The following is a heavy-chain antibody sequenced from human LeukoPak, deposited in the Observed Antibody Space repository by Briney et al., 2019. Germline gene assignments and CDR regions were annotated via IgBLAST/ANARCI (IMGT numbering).Heavy chain of an antibody. V-gene: IGHV4-59*01. CDR3: ARDEDSGYFDY. CDR2: IYYSGST. D-gene: IGHD3-10*01. Sequence: SETLSLTCTVSGGSISSYYWSWIRQPPGKGLEWIGDIYYSGSTNYNPSLKSRVTISVDTSKNQFSLKLSSVTAADTAVYYCARDEDSGYFDYWGQGTLVTVSS. CDR1: GGSISSYY. J-gene: IGHJ4*02.